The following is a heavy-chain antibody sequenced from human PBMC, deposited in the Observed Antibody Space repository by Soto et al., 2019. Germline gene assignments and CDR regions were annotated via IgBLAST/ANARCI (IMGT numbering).Heavy chain of an antibody. CDR2: ISGSGDTK. CDR1: GFTFSSCS. V-gene: IGHV3-48*01. Sequence: EVQLVESGGGLVQPGGSLRLSCASSGFTFSSCSMNWVRQAPGKGLEWVSFISGSGDTKYYADSVKGRFTISRDNAKNTLYLQMNSLRAEDTAVYYCAKDRGGTGYSFKSNWGQGTLVTVSS. D-gene: IGHD6-13*01. CDR3: AKDRGGTGYSFKSN. J-gene: IGHJ4*02.